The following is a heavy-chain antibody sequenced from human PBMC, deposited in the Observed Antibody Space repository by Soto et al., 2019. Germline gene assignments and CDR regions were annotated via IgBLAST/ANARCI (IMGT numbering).Heavy chain of an antibody. CDR2: IKGGGSEK. J-gene: IGHJ3*02. Sequence: GTLILSCVASGVTFTGYWMSWVSQAPGKGLEWVANIKGGGSEKKYVDPVRGRFTISEDATRNTVYLQTHSLTTEDTAVYFCARDRSHSSRADPFDIWGQATMVPVSS. D-gene: IGHD6-6*01. V-gene: IGHV3-7*03. CDR3: ARDRSHSSRADPFDI. CDR1: GVTFTGYW.